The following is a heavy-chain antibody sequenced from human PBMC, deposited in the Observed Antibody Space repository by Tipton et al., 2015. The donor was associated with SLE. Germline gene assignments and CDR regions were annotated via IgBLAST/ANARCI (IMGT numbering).Heavy chain of an antibody. D-gene: IGHD3-22*01. CDR1: GYTFSSYS. CDR2: INPRGGST. Sequence: QSGPEVKKPGASVKVSCKASGYTFSSYSMHWVRQAPGQALERMGIINPRGGSTRYAQKFQGRVIMTRDTSTSAVYMELTSLRSEDTAMYYCARDALNFYDSGDVCYYHMDVWGKGTTVTVSS. J-gene: IGHJ6*03. CDR3: ARDALNFYDSGDVCYYHMDV. V-gene: IGHV1-46*01.